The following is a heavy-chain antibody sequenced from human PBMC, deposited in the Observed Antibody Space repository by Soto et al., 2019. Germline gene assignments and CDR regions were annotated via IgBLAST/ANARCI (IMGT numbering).Heavy chain of an antibody. Sequence: SETLSLTCTVSGGSISSSYWGWIRQPPGKGLEWIGYIYHSGSTNYNPSLKSRVTISGDTSKNQFSLKLSSVTAADTAVYYCARASYDSSGLDAFDIWGQGTMVTVSS. J-gene: IGHJ3*02. D-gene: IGHD3-22*01. CDR3: ARASYDSSGLDAFDI. CDR1: GGSISSSY. V-gene: IGHV4-59*01. CDR2: IYHSGST.